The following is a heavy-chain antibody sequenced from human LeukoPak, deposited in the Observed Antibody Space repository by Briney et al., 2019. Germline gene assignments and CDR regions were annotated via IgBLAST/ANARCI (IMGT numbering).Heavy chain of an antibody. CDR1: GYTLTELS. D-gene: IGHD6-13*01. CDR3: ATDVKAAAGSFHYYYGMDV. Sequence: GASVKVSCKVSGYTLTELSMHWVRQAPGKGLEWMGGFDPEDGETIYAQKFQGRVTMTEDTSTDTAYMELSSLRSEDTAVYYCATDVKAAAGSFHYYYGMDVWGQGTTVTVSS. J-gene: IGHJ6*02. CDR2: FDPEDGET. V-gene: IGHV1-24*01.